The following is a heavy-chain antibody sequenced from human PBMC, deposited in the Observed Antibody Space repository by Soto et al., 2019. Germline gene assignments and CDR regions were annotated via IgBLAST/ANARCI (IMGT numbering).Heavy chain of an antibody. Sequence: GESLKISCVASGFTFSSYWIHWVRQAPGKGPEWVSRINEDGSHIYYADSVEGRFSVSRDNAENTVFLQLNSLSAEDTAVYYCLRDFRISDFWGQATLVTVSS. J-gene: IGHJ4*02. V-gene: IGHV3-74*01. CDR2: INEDGSHI. CDR3: LRDFRISDF. CDR1: GFTFSSYW. D-gene: IGHD3-10*01.